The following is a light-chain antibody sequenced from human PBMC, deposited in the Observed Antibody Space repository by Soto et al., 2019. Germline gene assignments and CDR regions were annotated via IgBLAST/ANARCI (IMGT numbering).Light chain of an antibody. V-gene: IGLV2-14*01. CDR3: SSYTSTSTV. CDR2: EVS. J-gene: IGLJ3*02. CDR1: SSDVGGYNY. Sequence: QSVLTQPASVSGSPGQSITISCTGTSSDVGGYNYVSWYQQHPGKAPKLMIYEVSNRPSGVSNRFSGSKSGNTASLTISGLQAEDEADYYCSSYTSTSTVFGGGXXLTVL.